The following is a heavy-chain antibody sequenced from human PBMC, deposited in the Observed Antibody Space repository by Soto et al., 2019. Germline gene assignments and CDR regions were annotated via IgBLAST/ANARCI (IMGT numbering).Heavy chain of an antibody. CDR2: ISYDGTEK. CDR3: ARKPETGTTVPFDY. J-gene: IGHJ4*02. D-gene: IGHD1-1*01. Sequence: QVQLVESGAGVLKPGRSLRLSCAASGFTFSSYGMHWVRQAPGKGLEWVAVISYDGTEKYHADSVKGRFTISRDNSKNTLYLQVNSLRAEDMAVYYCARKPETGTTVPFDYWGQGTLVTVSS. V-gene: IGHV3-30*03. CDR1: GFTFSSYG.